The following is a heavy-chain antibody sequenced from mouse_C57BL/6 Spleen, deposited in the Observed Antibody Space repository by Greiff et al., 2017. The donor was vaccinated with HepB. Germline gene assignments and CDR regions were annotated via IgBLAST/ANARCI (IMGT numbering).Heavy chain of an antibody. Sequence: QVQLQQSGAELVKPGASVKVSCKASGYTFTSYWMHWVKQRPGQGLEWIGRIHPSDSDTNYNQKFKGKATLTGDKSSSTAYMQLSSLPSEDSAVCACVEGNAMDYWGQGTSVTVSS. CDR3: VEGNAMDY. V-gene: IGHV1-74*01. CDR1: GYTFTSYW. J-gene: IGHJ4*01. CDR2: IHPSDSDT.